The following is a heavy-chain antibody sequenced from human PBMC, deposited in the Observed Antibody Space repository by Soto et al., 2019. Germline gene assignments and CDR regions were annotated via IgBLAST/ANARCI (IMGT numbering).Heavy chain of an antibody. J-gene: IGHJ5*02. Sequence: EVQLLESGGGLVQPGGSLRLSCAASGFTFSSYAMSWVRQAPGKGLEWVSAISGSGGSTYYADSVKGRFTISRDNSKNTLYLQMNSLRAEDTAVYYCAKHYYDSSGRVDWFDPWGQGTLVTVSS. V-gene: IGHV3-23*01. CDR2: ISGSGGST. CDR3: AKHYYDSSGRVDWFDP. D-gene: IGHD3-22*01. CDR1: GFTFSSYA.